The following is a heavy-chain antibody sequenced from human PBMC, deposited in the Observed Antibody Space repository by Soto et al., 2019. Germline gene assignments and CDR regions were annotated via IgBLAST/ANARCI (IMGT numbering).Heavy chain of an antibody. CDR1: GGSISSSNW. D-gene: IGHD7-27*01. CDR2: IYHSGST. V-gene: IGHV4-4*02. J-gene: IGHJ6*02. CDR3: AREWGLLPYYVMNV. Sequence: PSETLSLTCAVSGGSISSSNWWSGVRQPPGKGLEWIGEIYHSGSTNYNPSLKSRVTISVDKSKNQFSLNLSSVTAADTAVYFCAREWGLLPYYVMNVWGHGTAVTVSS.